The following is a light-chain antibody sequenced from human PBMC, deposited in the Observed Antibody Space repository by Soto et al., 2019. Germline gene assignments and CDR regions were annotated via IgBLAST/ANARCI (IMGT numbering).Light chain of an antibody. CDR1: QSVASDY. CDR2: GAS. CDR3: QRSGRLPPYP. V-gene: IGKV3-20*01. J-gene: IGKJ2*01. Sequence: VLTQSPDTLSLSPGDVATLSCRASQSVASDYLAWYQMKPGQAPRLLIYGASSRATAIPDRFVGSGSGTDFTLTIYSLEPEDFAVYYCQRSGRLPPYPFGQGTKLEI.